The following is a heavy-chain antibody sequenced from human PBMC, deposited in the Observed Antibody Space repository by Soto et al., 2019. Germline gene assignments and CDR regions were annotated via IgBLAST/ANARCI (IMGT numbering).Heavy chain of an antibody. Sequence: QVQLQQWGAGLLKPSETLSLTCAVYGGSFSGYYWNWIRQPPGKGLEWIGEINHSGSTNYNPSLKGRVTXSXDXXKNQFSLKLSSVTAADTAVYYCARVSGIYYYGMDVWGQGTTVTVSS. J-gene: IGHJ6*02. D-gene: IGHD3-10*01. CDR1: GGSFSGYY. CDR2: INHSGST. V-gene: IGHV4-34*01. CDR3: ARVSGIYYYGMDV.